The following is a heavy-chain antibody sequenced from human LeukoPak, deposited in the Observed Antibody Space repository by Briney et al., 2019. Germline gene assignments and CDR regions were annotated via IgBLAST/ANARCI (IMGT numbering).Heavy chain of an antibody. Sequence: SETLSLTCTVSGGSISSYYWSWIRQPPGKGLEWIGYIYYSGSTNYNPSLKSRVTISVDTSKNQFSLKLSSVTAADTAVYYCAGDCSSTSCYGVVGMDVWGKGTTVTVSS. V-gene: IGHV4-59*01. CDR1: GGSISSYY. CDR3: AGDCSSTSCYGVVGMDV. D-gene: IGHD2-2*01. J-gene: IGHJ6*04. CDR2: IYYSGST.